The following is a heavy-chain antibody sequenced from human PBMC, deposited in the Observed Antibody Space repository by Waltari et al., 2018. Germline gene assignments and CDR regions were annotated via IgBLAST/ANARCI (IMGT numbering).Heavy chain of an antibody. CDR2: IIPIRGIA. J-gene: IGHJ4*02. CDR1: GGTFSSYT. V-gene: IGHV1-69*02. CDR3: ARVGGPTYYYDSSGSH. Sequence: QVQLVQSGAEVKKPGSSVKVSCKASGGTFSSYTISWVRQAPGQGLEWMGRIIPIRGIANYAQKFQGRVTITADKSTSTAYMELSSLRSEDTAVYYCARVGGPTYYYDSSGSHWGQGTLVTVSS. D-gene: IGHD3-22*01.